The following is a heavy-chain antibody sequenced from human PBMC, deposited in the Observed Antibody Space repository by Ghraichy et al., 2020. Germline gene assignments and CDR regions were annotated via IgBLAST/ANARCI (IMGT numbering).Heavy chain of an antibody. CDR1: GFTFSGFD. Sequence: GGSLRLSCAASGFTFSGFDMHWVRQASGKGLEWVGHIRNRANNYATTYAASVKGRFTISRDDSKNTAYLQMNRLKTEDTAVYYCTRLNSWFYFDFWGRGTLVTVSS. D-gene: IGHD6-13*01. V-gene: IGHV3-73*01. J-gene: IGHJ4*02. CDR3: TRLNSWFYFDF. CDR2: IRNRANNYAT.